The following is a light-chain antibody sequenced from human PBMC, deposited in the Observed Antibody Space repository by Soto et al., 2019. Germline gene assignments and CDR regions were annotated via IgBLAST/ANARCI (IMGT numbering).Light chain of an antibody. CDR2: GAS. CDR1: QGISSE. CDR3: QKGHNWPLT. J-gene: IGKJ2*01. Sequence: EIVMTQSPATLSLSPGERAALSCRASQGISSELAWYQQKPGQPPRLLIYGASTRATGVPARFTGSGSGSDLTLTISGLQSEDFAVYYCQKGHNWPLTFGQGTRLEI. V-gene: IGKV3-15*01.